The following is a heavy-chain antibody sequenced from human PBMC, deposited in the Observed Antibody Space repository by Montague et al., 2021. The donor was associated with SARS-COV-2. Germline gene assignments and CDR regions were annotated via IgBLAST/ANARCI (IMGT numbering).Heavy chain of an antibody. V-gene: IGHV4-59*12. J-gene: IGHJ6*02. CDR2: IYYSGST. CDR3: ARDGGIGDSGSNTWSYYYYGMDV. D-gene: IGHD3-22*01. Sequence: SETLSLTCTVSGGSISSYYWSWIRQPPGKGLEWIGYIYYSGSTNYNPSLKSRVTISVDTSKNQFSLKLSSVTAADTAVYYCARDGGIGDSGSNTWSYYYYGMDVWGQGTTVTVSS. CDR1: GGSISSYY.